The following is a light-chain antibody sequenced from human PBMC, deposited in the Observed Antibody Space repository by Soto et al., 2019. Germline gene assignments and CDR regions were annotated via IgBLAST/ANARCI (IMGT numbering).Light chain of an antibody. CDR1: QTISSW. Sequence: DIQMSQSPSTLSGSVGGRVTITCRASQTISSWLAWYQQKPGKAPKLLIYKASTLKSGVPSRFSGSGSGTEFTLTISSLQPDDFATYYCQHYNSYSFGQGTKVE. V-gene: IGKV1-5*03. J-gene: IGKJ1*01. CDR2: KAS. CDR3: QHYNSYS.